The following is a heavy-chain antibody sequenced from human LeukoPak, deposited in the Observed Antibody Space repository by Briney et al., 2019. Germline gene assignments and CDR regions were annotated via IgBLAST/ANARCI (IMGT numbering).Heavy chain of an antibody. CDR3: VKDGGGAVGSFDY. CDR1: GFTFSSYA. Sequence: GGSLRLSCAASGFTFSSYATGWVRQPPEKGLEWVSFIRGAGYSTDYADSVQGRFTVSRDNSKNTLYLQMNSLRAEDMAVYYCVKDGGGAVGSFDYWGQGTLVTVSS. J-gene: IGHJ4*02. V-gene: IGHV3-23*01. D-gene: IGHD3-16*01. CDR2: IRGAGYST.